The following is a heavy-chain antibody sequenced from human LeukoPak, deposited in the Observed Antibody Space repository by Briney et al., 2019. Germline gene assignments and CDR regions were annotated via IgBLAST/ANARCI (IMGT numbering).Heavy chain of an antibody. CDR1: GFTFSTYS. J-gene: IGHJ4*02. D-gene: IGHD3-22*01. V-gene: IGHV3-21*01. CDR3: ARDPPYSDSSGYYYDY. CDR2: ISGSSIYI. Sequence: PGGSLRLSCAASGFTFSTYSMNWVRQAPGKGLEWVSSISGSSIYIYCADSVKGRFTISRDNAKNSLYLQMNSLRAEDTAVNYCARDPPYSDSSGYYYDYWGQGTLVTVSS.